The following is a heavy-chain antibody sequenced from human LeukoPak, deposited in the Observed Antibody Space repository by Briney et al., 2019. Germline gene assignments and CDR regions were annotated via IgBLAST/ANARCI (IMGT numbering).Heavy chain of an antibody. CDR3: AKTGGGIFGRLRNYFDY. CDR2: ISSSSSYI. CDR1: GFTFSSYS. D-gene: IGHD3/OR15-3a*01. V-gene: IGHV3-21*04. Sequence: GGSLRLSCAASGFTFSSYSMNWVRQAPGKGLEWASSISSSSSYIYYADSVKGRFTISRDNSKNTLYLQMNSLRAEDTAVYYCAKTGGGIFGRLRNYFDYWGQGTLVTVSS. J-gene: IGHJ4*02.